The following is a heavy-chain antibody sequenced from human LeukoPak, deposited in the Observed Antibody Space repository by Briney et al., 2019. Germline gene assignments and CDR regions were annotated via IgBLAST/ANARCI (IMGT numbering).Heavy chain of an antibody. Sequence: PGGSLRLSCAASGFTFSSYGMHWVRQAPGKGLEWVAFIRYDGSNKYYADSVKGRFTISRDNSKNTLYLQMNSLRAEDTAVYYCAKAMYSSGWYFHYWGQGTLVTVSS. J-gene: IGHJ4*02. CDR3: AKAMYSSGWYFHY. V-gene: IGHV3-30*02. CDR1: GFTFSSYG. D-gene: IGHD6-19*01. CDR2: IRYDGSNK.